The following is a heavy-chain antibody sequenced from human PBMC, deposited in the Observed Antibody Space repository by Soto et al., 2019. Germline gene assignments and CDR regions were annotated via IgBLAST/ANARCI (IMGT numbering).Heavy chain of an antibody. J-gene: IGHJ6*02. V-gene: IGHV3-30*18. CDR3: AKRDGARIAAAGKPMGQAYYYYGMDV. D-gene: IGHD6-13*01. CDR1: GFTFSSYG. Sequence: LRLSCAASGFTFSSYGMHWVRQAPGKGLEWVAVISYDGSNKYYADSVKGRLTISRDNSKNTLYLQMNSLRAEDTAVYYCAKRDGARIAAAGKPMGQAYYYYGMDVWGQGTTVTVS. CDR2: ISYDGSNK.